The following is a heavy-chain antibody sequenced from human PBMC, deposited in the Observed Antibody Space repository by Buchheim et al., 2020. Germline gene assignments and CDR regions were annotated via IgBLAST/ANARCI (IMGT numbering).Heavy chain of an antibody. CDR2: ISYDGSNK. CDR1: GFTFSSYA. D-gene: IGHD5-18*01. Sequence: QVQLVESGGGVVQPGRSLRLSCAASGFTFSSYAMHWVRQAPGKGLEWVAVISYDGSNKYYADSVKGRFPISRDNSKHTLYLQMNSLRAEDTAVYYCARDSGYSHYWGQGTL. CDR3: ARDSGYSHY. J-gene: IGHJ4*02. V-gene: IGHV3-30-3*01.